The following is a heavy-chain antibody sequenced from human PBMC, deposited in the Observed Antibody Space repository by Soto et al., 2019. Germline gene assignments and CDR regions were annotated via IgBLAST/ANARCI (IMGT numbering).Heavy chain of an antibody. J-gene: IGHJ6*02. V-gene: IGHV1-18*04. CDR1: GYTFTSYG. Sequence: ASVKVSCKASGYTFTSYGISWVRQAPGQGLKWMGWISAYNGNTNYAQKLQGRVTMTTDTSTSTAYMELRSLRSDDTAVYYCATIQLREMATLGGMDVWGHGTTVTVSS. D-gene: IGHD5-18*01. CDR2: ISAYNGNT. CDR3: ATIQLREMATLGGMDV.